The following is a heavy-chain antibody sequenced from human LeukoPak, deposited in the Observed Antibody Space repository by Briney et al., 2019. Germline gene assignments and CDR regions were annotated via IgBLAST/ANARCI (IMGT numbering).Heavy chain of an antibody. D-gene: IGHD3-10*01. J-gene: IGHJ6*03. V-gene: IGHV4-39*01. CDR1: GGSISSNSYY. CDR3: ARRSRITMVRGVINYYYYYMDV. Sequence: SETLSLTCTVSGGSISSNSYYWGWIRQPPGKGLEWIGSIYYSGSTYYNPSLNIRVTISVDTSKNQFSLKLSSVTAADTAVYYCARRSRITMVRGVINYYYYYMDVWGKGTTVTISS. CDR2: IYYSGST.